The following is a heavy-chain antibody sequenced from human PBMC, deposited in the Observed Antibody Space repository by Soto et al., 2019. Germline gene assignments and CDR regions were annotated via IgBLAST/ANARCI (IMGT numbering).Heavy chain of an antibody. J-gene: IGHJ4*02. V-gene: IGHV3-48*02. CDR3: VRGGAFKIDY. CDR2: ISSSSSTI. CDR1: GFTLSSYS. Sequence: EVQLVESGGRLVQPGGSLRLSCAASGFTLSSYSMNWARQAPGKGLEWVSYISSSSSTIYYADSVKGRFTISRDNAKNSLYLQVNILRDEETAVYLWVRGGAFKIDYWGQGTLVTVSS. D-gene: IGHD3-16*01.